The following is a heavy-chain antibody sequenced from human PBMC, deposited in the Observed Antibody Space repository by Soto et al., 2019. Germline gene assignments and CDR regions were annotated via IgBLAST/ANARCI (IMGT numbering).Heavy chain of an antibody. CDR3: ARAGEELDFDY. CDR1: GFTFSSYG. CDR2: IWHDGSNK. J-gene: IGHJ4*02. Sequence: QVQLVESGGGVVQPGRSLRLSCAASGFTFSSYGMHWVRQAPGKGLEWVAGIWHDGSNKYYADSVKCRFTISRDNSKNKLYLQMNSLRAEDTDVYYCARAGEELDFDYWGQGTLVTVSS. D-gene: IGHD1-26*01. V-gene: IGHV3-33*01.